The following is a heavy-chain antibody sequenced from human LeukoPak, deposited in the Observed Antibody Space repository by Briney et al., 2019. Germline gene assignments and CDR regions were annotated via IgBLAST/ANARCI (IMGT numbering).Heavy chain of an antibody. CDR1: GYTFTSYY. CDR2: INPSGGST. J-gene: IGHJ4*02. CDR3: ARAISGGDYDILTGYSTSTFDY. D-gene: IGHD3-9*01. V-gene: IGHV1-46*01. Sequence: ASVKVSCKASGYTFTSYYMHWVRQAPGQGLEWMGIINPSGGSTSYAQKFQGRVTMTRDTSTSTVYMELSSLRSEDPAVYYCARAISGGDYDILTGYSTSTFDYWGQGTLVTVSS.